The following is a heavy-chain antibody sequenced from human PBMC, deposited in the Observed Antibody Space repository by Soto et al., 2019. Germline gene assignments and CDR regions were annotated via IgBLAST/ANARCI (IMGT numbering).Heavy chain of an antibody. V-gene: IGHV4-59*01. CDR3: ARAGAATLSDY. CDR2: IHHSGRT. CDR1: GGSISTYY. J-gene: IGHJ4*02. D-gene: IGHD2-15*01. Sequence: SETLSLTCTVSGGSISTYYWNWIRQTPGKGLEWIGYIHHSGRTNYNPSLRSRVTISVDTSKNQFSLNLSSVTAADTAVYYCARAGAATLSDYWGQGTLVTVSS.